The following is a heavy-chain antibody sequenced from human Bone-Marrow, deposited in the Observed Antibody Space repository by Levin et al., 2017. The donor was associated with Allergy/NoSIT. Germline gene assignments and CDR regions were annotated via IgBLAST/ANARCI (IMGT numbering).Heavy chain of an antibody. CDR3: VKDRSGSFAFDI. J-gene: IGHJ3*02. CDR1: GFTYT. CDR2: SVGIGGAT. V-gene: IGHV3-64D*06. D-gene: IGHD6-19*01. Sequence: GESLKISCSASGFTYTMHWVRQAPGRGLEFVASSVGIGGATHYGESVRGRFSVSRDSSKNMLYLQMTSLRTEDTALYYCVKDRSGSFAFDIWGQGTLVTVSS.